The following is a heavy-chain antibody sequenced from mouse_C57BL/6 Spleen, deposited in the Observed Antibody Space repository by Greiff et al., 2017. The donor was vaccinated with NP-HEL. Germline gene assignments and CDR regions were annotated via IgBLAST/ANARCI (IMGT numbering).Heavy chain of an antibody. CDR2: IDPETGGT. V-gene: IGHV1-15*01. J-gene: IGHJ3*01. CDR3: TRSYGSSYVWFAY. D-gene: IGHD1-1*01. Sequence: QVQLQQSGAELVRPGASVTLSCKASGYTFTDYEMHWVKQTPVHGLEWIGAIDPETGGTAYNQKFKGKAILTADKSSSTAYMELRSLTSEDSAVYYCTRSYGSSYVWFAYWGQGTLVTVSA. CDR1: GYTFTDYE.